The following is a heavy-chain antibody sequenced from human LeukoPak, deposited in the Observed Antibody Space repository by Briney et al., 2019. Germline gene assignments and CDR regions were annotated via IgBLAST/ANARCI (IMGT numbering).Heavy chain of an antibody. D-gene: IGHD1/OR15-1a*01. J-gene: IGHJ4*02. CDR1: VGSIRDNY. Sequence: SETLSLTCSVSVGSIRDNYWSWIRQPLGKGLEWIGYIYNSGTTSYNPSLKGQVTISVDTSKNQFSLKLYSVTAADTAVYYCARGNKYAGVFDYWGQGTLVTVSS. V-gene: IGHV4-59*01. CDR3: ARGNKYAGVFDY. CDR2: IYNSGTT.